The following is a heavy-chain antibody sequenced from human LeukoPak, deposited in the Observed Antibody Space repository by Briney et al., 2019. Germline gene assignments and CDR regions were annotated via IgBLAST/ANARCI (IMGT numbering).Heavy chain of an antibody. CDR3: ARSGGAYRSSLTLMDV. CDR1: GGSISSGSYY. Sequence: PSETLSLTCTVSGGSISSGSYYWSWIRQPAGKGLEWIGRIYTSGSTNYNPSLKSRVTMSLDTSKNQFSLRLNSVTAADTAVYYCARSGGAYRSSLTLMDVWGKGTTVTVSS. D-gene: IGHD6-13*01. V-gene: IGHV4-61*02. CDR2: IYTSGST. J-gene: IGHJ6*04.